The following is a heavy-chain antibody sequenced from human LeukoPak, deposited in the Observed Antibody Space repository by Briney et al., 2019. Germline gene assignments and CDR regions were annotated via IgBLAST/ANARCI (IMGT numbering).Heavy chain of an antibody. CDR3: ARGGPPYYFDY. Sequence: PGGSLRLSCAASGFTVSSNYMTWVRQAPGKGLEWVSVIYTGGNTDYADSVKGRFTISRDNSKNTLYLQMNSLRAEDTAVYYCARGGPPYYFDYWGQGTLVTVSS. CDR1: GFTVSSNY. CDR2: IYTGGNT. D-gene: IGHD3-16*01. V-gene: IGHV3-66*02. J-gene: IGHJ4*02.